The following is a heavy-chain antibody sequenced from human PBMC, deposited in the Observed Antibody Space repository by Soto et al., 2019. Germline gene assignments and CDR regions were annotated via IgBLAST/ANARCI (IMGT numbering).Heavy chain of an antibody. CDR2: MGYNGYT. V-gene: IGHV4-59*08. D-gene: IGHD3-10*01. CDR3: ARQGFGELHGLVDV. CDR1: GGPMSNYD. J-gene: IGHJ6*02. Sequence: SETLSLTCTISGGPMSNYDCSWFRQPPGQGLEWIGYMGYNGYTRYNPSLRSRVTISLDTSKNQFSLNLSSVTAADTALYYCARQGFGELHGLVDVWGQGTTVT.